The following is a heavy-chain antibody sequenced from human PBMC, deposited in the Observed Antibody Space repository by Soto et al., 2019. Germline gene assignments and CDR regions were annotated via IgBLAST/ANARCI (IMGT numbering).Heavy chain of an antibody. D-gene: IGHD2-8*01. CDR2: ISKTGGST. J-gene: IGHJ2*01. CDR1: GFTFRTYA. CDR3: AKDNGPPGTRDWYFDL. V-gene: IGHV3-23*01. Sequence: QLLESGGGLVQPGGSLRLSCAASGFTFRTYAVSWVRQAPGKGLEWVSGISKTGGSTYFADSVKGRFTISRDNSRNTLSLQMNSLRAGDTAVYYCAKDNGPPGTRDWYFDLWGRGTLVTVSS.